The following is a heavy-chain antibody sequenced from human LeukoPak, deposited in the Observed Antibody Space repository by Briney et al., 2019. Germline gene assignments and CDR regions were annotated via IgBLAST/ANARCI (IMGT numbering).Heavy chain of an antibody. V-gene: IGHV4-59*01. CDR1: GGSISSYY. CDR2: IYYTGST. D-gene: IGHD2-15*01. J-gene: IGHJ4*02. Sequence: SETLSLTCTVSGGSISSYYWSWIRRPPGKGLEWIGYIYYTGSTNYNPSLKSRVTISVDTSKNHFSLKLTSVTAADTAVYYCARGGWSLDYWGQGMLVTVSS. CDR3: ARGGWSLDY.